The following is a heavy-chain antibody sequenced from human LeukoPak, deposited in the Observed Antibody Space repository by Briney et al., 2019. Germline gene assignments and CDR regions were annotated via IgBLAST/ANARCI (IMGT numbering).Heavy chain of an antibody. CDR2: IRYDGSNK. V-gene: IGHV3-30*02. Sequence: GGSLRLSCAASGFTFSSSGMSWVRQAPGKGLEWVAFIRYDGSNKYYADSVKGRFTISRDNSKNTLYLQMNSLRAEDTAVYYCAKKHVAVAGIFAYWGQGTLVTVSS. J-gene: IGHJ4*02. CDR1: GFTFSSSG. D-gene: IGHD6-19*01. CDR3: AKKHVAVAGIFAY.